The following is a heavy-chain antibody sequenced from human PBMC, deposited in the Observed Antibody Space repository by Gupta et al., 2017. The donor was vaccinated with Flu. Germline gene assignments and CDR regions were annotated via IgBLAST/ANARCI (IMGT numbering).Heavy chain of an antibody. CDR1: GYSFTSYW. V-gene: IGHV5-51*03. CDR3: ARIIPQTSGSYYTNYFDY. Sequence: EVQLVQSGAEVKKPGESLKISCKGSGYSFTSYWIGWVRQMPGKGLEWMGIIYPGDSDTRYSPSFQGQVTISADKSISTAYLQWSSLKASDTAMYYCARIIPQTSGSYYTNYFDYWGQGTLVTVSS. D-gene: IGHD1-26*01. CDR2: IYPGDSDT. J-gene: IGHJ4*02.